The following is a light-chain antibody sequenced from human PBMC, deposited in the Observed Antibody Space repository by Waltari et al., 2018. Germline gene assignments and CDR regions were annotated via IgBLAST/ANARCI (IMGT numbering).Light chain of an antibody. CDR1: SLGRNY. Sequence: SSDLTQDPGVSVALGQTVRINCQGDSLGRNYATWYQQKAGQAHVLVMYGYNKRPSGIADRFSGSISGTTSSLIIAGSQAEDEADYYCSSRDSSGKVLFGGGTKVTVL. V-gene: IGLV3-19*01. J-gene: IGLJ3*02. CDR2: GYN. CDR3: SSRDSSGKVL.